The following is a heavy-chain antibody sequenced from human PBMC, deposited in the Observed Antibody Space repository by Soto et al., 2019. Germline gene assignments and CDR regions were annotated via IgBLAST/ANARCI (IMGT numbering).Heavy chain of an antibody. CDR1: GGSIIAYY. J-gene: IGHJ6*02. Sequence: SETLSLTCTVSGGSIIAYYWSWVRQPAGKGLEWIGRIFTTGSTNYNPSPKSRVTMSVDTSKNHFSLQLSSVNAADTAVYFCARDLGTGGMDVWGQGTTVTVSS. CDR2: IFTTGST. V-gene: IGHV4-4*07. CDR3: ARDLGTGGMDV. D-gene: IGHD1-26*01.